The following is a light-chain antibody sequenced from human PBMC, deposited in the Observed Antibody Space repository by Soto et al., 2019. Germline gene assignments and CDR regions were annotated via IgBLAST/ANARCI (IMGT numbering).Light chain of an antibody. J-gene: IGKJ2*01. CDR2: DAS. CDR3: QQRSNWPPT. Sequence: ERVRTQSPATLSVSPGERATLSCRASQSVTSNLAWYQQRPGQAPRLLFYDASNRATGIPARFSGSGSGTDFTLTICSLEPEDFAVYYCQQRSNWPPTLGQGTKVDIK. CDR1: QSVTSN. V-gene: IGKV3-11*01.